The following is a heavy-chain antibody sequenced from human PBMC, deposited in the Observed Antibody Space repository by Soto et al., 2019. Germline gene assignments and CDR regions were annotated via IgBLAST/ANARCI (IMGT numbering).Heavy chain of an antibody. J-gene: IGHJ3*02. CDR1: GFTFSSYG. CDR2: IWYDGSNK. Sequence: QVQLVESGGGVVQPGRSLRLSCAASGFTFSSYGMHWVRQAPGKGLEWVAVIWYDGSNKYYADSVKGRFTISRDNYKNTLYLQMNSLRAEDTAVYYCASLSGEKAYCGGDCYGAFDIWGQGTMVTVSS. D-gene: IGHD2-21*02. CDR3: ASLSGEKAYCGGDCYGAFDI. V-gene: IGHV3-33*01.